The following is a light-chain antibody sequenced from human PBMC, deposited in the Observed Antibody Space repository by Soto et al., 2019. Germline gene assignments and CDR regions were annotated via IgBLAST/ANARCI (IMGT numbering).Light chain of an antibody. CDR3: AAWDDSLSGHVV. CDR1: SSNIGSNY. V-gene: IGLV1-47*01. Sequence: QSVLTQPPSASVTPGQRVTISCSGSSSNIGSNYVYWYQQLPGTAPKLLIYRNNQRPSGVPDRFSGSKSGTSASLAISGLRSEDEDDYYCAAWDDSLSGHVVFGGGTKLTVL. CDR2: RNN. J-gene: IGLJ2*01.